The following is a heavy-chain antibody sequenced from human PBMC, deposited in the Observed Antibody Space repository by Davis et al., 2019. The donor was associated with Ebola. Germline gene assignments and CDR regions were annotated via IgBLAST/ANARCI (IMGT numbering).Heavy chain of an antibody. CDR2: IFSNDEK. Sequence: SGPTLVKPTETLTLTCTVSGFSLSNARMGVSWIRQPPGKALEWLAHIFSNDEKSYSTSLKSRLTISKGTSKSQVVLTMTNMDPVDTATYYCARIRTIFGVVPSYFDYWGQGTLVTVSS. V-gene: IGHV2-26*01. CDR3: ARIRTIFGVVPSYFDY. CDR1: GFSLSNARMG. D-gene: IGHD3-3*01. J-gene: IGHJ4*02.